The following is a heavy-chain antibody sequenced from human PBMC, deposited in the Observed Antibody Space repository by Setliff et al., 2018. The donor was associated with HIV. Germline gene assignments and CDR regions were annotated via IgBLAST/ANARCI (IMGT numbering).Heavy chain of an antibody. CDR2: IYYSGST. D-gene: IGHD3-10*01. CDR3: ARVRLTATRTRGAFDI. V-gene: IGHV4-59*11. Sequence: SETLSLICAVSGDSISSHYWSWIRQPPGKGLEWIGYIYYSGSTSYNPSLKSRVTISADTSKNHFSLKLNSVSAADTAVYYCARVRLTATRTRGAFDIWGHGTMVTVSS. J-gene: IGHJ3*02. CDR1: GDSISSHY.